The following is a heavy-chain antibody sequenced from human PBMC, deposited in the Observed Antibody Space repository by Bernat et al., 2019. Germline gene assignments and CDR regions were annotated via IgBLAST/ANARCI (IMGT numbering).Heavy chain of an antibody. V-gene: IGHV3-33*01. CDR3: ARDPVPVLRFLEWIINPRDY. CDR2: IWYDGSNK. Sequence: QVQLVESGGGVVQPGRSLRLSCAASGFTFSSYGMHWVRQAPGKGLEWVAVIWYDGSNKYYADSVKGRFTISRDNSKNTLYLQMNSLRAEDTAVYYCARDPVPVLRFLEWIINPRDYWGQGTLVTVSS. J-gene: IGHJ4*02. CDR1: GFTFSSYG. D-gene: IGHD3-3*01.